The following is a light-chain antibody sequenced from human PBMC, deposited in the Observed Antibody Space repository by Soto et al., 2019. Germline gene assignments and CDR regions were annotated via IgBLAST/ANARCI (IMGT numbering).Light chain of an antibody. CDR3: QQYNSYPVT. CDR2: KAS. Sequence: DIQMTQSPSTLSASVGDRVTITCRASQSITNWLAWYQQKPGKAPKFLIYKASNLESGVPSRFSGSGSGTEFTLTSSSLQPDDFAPYYCQQYNSYPVTFGGGTKVEI. CDR1: QSITNW. V-gene: IGKV1-5*03. J-gene: IGKJ4*01.